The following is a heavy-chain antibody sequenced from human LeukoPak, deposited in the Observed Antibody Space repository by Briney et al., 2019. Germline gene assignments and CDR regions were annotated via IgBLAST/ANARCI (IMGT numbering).Heavy chain of an antibody. Sequence: TGGSLRLSCAASGFTVSSNYMSWVRQAPGKGLEWVSVIYSGGSTYYADSVKGRFTISRDNSKNTLYLQMNSLRAEDTAVYYRARVSSDIFVYYFDYWGQGTLVTVSS. V-gene: IGHV3-66*02. D-gene: IGHD3-9*01. CDR3: ARVSSDIFVYYFDY. CDR2: IYSGGST. J-gene: IGHJ4*02. CDR1: GFTVSSNY.